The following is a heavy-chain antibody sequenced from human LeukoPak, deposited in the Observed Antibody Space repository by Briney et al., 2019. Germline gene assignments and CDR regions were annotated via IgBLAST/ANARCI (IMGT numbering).Heavy chain of an antibody. CDR3: AKAFEKGVTPSFDY. CDR1: GFTFSSYG. Sequence: PGGSLRLSCAASGFTFSSYGMHWVRQAPGKGLEWVAFIRYDGSNKYYADSVKGRFTISRDNSKNTLYLQMNSLRAEDTAVYYCAKAFEKGVTPSFDYWGQGTLVTVSS. V-gene: IGHV3-30*02. CDR2: IRYDGSNK. D-gene: IGHD2-21*02. J-gene: IGHJ4*02.